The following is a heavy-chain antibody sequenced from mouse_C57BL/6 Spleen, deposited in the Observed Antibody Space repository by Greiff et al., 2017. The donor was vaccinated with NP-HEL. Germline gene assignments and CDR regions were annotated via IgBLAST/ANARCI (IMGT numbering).Heavy chain of an antibody. Sequence: QVQLKQPGAELVRPGTSVKLSCKASGYTFTSYWMHWVKQRPGQGLEWIGVIDPSDSYTNYNQKFKGKATLTVDTSSSTAYMQLSSLTSEDSAVYYCARGDYYGSRGYYFDYWGQGTTLTVSS. CDR3: ARGDYYGSRGYYFDY. J-gene: IGHJ2*01. CDR1: GYTFTSYW. V-gene: IGHV1-59*01. D-gene: IGHD1-1*01. CDR2: IDPSDSYT.